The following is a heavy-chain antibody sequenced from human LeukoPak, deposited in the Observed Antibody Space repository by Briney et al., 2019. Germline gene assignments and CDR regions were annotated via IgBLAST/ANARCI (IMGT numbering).Heavy chain of an antibody. CDR3: ATYTNWVAGDV. J-gene: IGHJ6*02. D-gene: IGHD1-1*01. CDR1: GLTFSKSW. Sequence: PGGSLRLSCTASGLTFSKSWMSWVRQAPGQGLEWVAAIKEDGSEKDYVDSVKGRFTISRDTATNSFYMQMNSLRADDTAVYYCATYTNWVAGDVWGQGTSVSVSS. V-gene: IGHV3-7*01. CDR2: IKEDGSEK.